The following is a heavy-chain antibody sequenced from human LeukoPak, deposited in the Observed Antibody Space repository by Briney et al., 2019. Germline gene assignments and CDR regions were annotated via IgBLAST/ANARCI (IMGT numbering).Heavy chain of an antibody. D-gene: IGHD3-3*02. CDR2: INPNSGGT. CDR1: GYTFTGYY. CDR3: ARVPSISDPYNWLDP. V-gene: IGHV1-2*02. J-gene: IGHJ5*02. Sequence: ASVEVSCKASGYTFTGYYMHWVRQAPGQGLEWMGWINPNSGGTNYAQKFQGRVTMTRDTSISTAYMELSRLRSDDTAVYYCARVPSISDPYNWLDPWGQGTLVTVSS.